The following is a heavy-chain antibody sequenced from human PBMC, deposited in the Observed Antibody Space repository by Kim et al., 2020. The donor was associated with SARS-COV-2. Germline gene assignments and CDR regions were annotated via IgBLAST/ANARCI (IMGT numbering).Heavy chain of an antibody. CDR3: AKDEEELALFHYYYMDV. Sequence: GGSLRLSCAASGFTFSSYGMHWVRQAPGKGLEWVAVISYDGSNKYYADSVKGRFTISRDNSKNTLYLQMNSLRAEDTAVYYCAKDEEELALFHYYYMDV. CDR2: ISYDGSNK. V-gene: IGHV3-30*18. J-gene: IGHJ6*03. CDR1: GFTFSSYG. D-gene: IGHD1-26*01.